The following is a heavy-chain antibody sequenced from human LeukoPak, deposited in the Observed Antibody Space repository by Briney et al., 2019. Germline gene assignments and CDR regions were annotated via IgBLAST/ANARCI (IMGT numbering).Heavy chain of an antibody. D-gene: IGHD3-9*01. CDR2: IYYSGCT. CDR3: ARRGYDFLTGYYSYFDY. CDR1: GGSISSSSYY. Sequence: SETLSLTCTVSGGSISSSSYYWGWIRQPPGKGLEWIGNIYYSGCTYYNPSLKSRVTISVDTSKNQFSLKLSSVTAADTAVYYCARRGYDFLTGYYSYFDYWGQGTLVTVSS. V-gene: IGHV4-39*01. J-gene: IGHJ4*02.